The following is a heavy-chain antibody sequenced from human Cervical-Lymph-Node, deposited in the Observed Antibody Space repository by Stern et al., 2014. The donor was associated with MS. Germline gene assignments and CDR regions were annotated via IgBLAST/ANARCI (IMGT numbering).Heavy chain of an antibody. Sequence: QVQLVQSGAEVKKPGASVKVSCKTSGYTLTSYGISWVRQAPGQGLEWMGWIRAYNGNTNYAQKLQCRVTMTTDTSTSTAYMELRSLRSDDTAVYYCARERPIYGGNYYTRAFDYWGQGTLVTVSS. CDR2: IRAYNGNT. V-gene: IGHV1-18*01. CDR3: ARERPIYGGNYYTRAFDY. D-gene: IGHD1-26*01. J-gene: IGHJ4*02. CDR1: GYTLTSYG.